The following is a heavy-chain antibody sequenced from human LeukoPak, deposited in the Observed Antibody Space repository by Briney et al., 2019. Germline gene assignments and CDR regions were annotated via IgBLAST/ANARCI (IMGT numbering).Heavy chain of an antibody. CDR1: GGSISSGDYY. CDR2: IYYSGST. CDR3: ARSPFMRYFDY. J-gene: IGHJ4*02. Sequence: PSETLSLTCTVSGGSISSGDYYWSWIRQPPGKGLEWIGYIYYSGSTYYNPSLKSRVTISVDTSKNQFSLKLSSVTAADTAVYYCARSPFMRYFDYWGQGTLVIVSS. V-gene: IGHV4-30-4*01. D-gene: IGHD2-8*01.